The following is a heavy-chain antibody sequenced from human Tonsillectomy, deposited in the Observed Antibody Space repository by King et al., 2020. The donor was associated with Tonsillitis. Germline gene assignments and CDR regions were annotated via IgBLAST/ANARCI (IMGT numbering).Heavy chain of an antibody. CDR1: GYSFTSYW. D-gene: IGHD2-2*01. CDR3: ARASRDIVVGFDP. Sequence: VQLVESGAEVKKPGESLKISCKGSGYSFTSYWIGWVRQMPGKGLEWMGIIYPGDSDTRYSPSFQGEVTISADKSISTAYLQWSSLKASDTAMYYCARASRDIVVGFDPWGQGTLVTVSS. J-gene: IGHJ5*02. CDR2: IYPGDSDT. V-gene: IGHV5-51*01.